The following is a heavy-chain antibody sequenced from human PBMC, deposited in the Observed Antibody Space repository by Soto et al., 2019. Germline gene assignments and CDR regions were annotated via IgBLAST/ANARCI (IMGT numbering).Heavy chain of an antibody. CDR1: GFTFSSYW. Sequence: GGSLRLSCAASGFTFSSYWMSCVRQAPGKGLEGVANIKQDGSEKYYVDSVNGRFTISIDNSKNSLYLQMNSRRAEDTAVYYCARLPYKLELRLDYFEYGGQGTMVTVPS. V-gene: IGHV3-7*03. CDR2: IKQDGSEK. D-gene: IGHD1-7*01. CDR3: ARLPYKLELRLDYFEY. J-gene: IGHJ4*02.